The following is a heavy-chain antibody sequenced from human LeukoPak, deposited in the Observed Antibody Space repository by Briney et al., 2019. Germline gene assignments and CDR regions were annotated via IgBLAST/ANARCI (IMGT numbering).Heavy chain of an antibody. CDR2: INSGGSTI. J-gene: IGHJ6*02. Sequence: GGSLRLSCAASGFTFSSYEMSWVRQAPGKGLEWVSYINSGGSTIYYVDSVKGRFTISRDNAKNSLYLQMTSLRAEDTAVYYCARDMRVPAAIRGYYYGMDVWGQGTTVTVSS. CDR3: ARDMRVPAAIRGYYYGMDV. D-gene: IGHD2-2*02. V-gene: IGHV3-48*03. CDR1: GFTFSSYE.